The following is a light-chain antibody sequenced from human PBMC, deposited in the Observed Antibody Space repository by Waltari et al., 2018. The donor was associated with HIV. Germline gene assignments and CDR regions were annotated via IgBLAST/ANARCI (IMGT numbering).Light chain of an antibody. CDR1: RSTIGNQS. V-gene: IGLV1-51*01. Sequence: QSVLTQPPSVSAAPGQKVTISCSGSRSTIGNQSVSWYQQLPGTAPKLLIYDTNKRPSGIADRFSGSKSGTSATLGITGLQTGDEADYYCGTWDSSLNSWEFGGGTKVTVL. J-gene: IGLJ3*02. CDR2: DTN. CDR3: GTWDSSLNSWE.